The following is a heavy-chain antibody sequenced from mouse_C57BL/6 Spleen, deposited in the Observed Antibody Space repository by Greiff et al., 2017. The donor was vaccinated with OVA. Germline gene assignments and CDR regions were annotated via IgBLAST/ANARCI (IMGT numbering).Heavy chain of an antibody. V-gene: IGHV1-80*01. CDR2: LYPGDGDT. Sequence: VQLQQSGAELVKPGASVKISCKASGYAFSSYWMNWVKQRPGKGLEWIGQLYPGDGDTNYNGKFKGKATLTADKSSSTAYMQLSSLTSEDSAVYFCARDYSNYPAWFAYWGQGTLVTVSA. D-gene: IGHD2-5*01. CDR1: GYAFSSYW. J-gene: IGHJ3*01. CDR3: ARDYSNYPAWFAY.